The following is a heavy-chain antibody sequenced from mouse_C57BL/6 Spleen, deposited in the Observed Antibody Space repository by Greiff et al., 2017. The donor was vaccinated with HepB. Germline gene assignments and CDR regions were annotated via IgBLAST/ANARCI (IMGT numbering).Heavy chain of an antibody. CDR2: ISDGGSYT. D-gene: IGHD1-1*02. CDR3: ARGGSDGRGAMDY. Sequence: EVKLVESGGGLVKPGGSLKLSCAASGFTFSSYAMSWVRQTPEKRLEWVATISDGGSYTYYPDNVKGRFTISRDNAKNNLYLQMSHLKSEDTAMYYCARGGSDGRGAMDYWGQGTSVTVSS. CDR1: GFTFSSYA. J-gene: IGHJ4*01. V-gene: IGHV5-4*03.